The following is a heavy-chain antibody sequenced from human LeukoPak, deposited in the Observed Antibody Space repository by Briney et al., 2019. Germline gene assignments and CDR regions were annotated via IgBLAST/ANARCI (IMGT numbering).Heavy chain of an antibody. J-gene: IGHJ4*02. D-gene: IGHD2-2*01. V-gene: IGHV1-2*06. CDR1: GYTFTGYY. Sequence: GASVKVSCKASGYTFTGYYMHWVRQAPGQGLEWMGRINPNSGGTNYAQKFQGRVTMTRDTSISTAYMELSRLRSDDTAVYYCASEGYCSSTSCYWGNYWGQGTLVTFSS. CDR2: INPNSGGT. CDR3: ASEGYCSSTSCYWGNY.